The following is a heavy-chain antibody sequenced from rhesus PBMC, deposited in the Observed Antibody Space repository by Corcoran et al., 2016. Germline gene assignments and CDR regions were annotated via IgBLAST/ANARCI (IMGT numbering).Heavy chain of an antibody. J-gene: IGHJ2*01. CDR1: GGSISGSY. V-gene: IGHV4-169*02. Sequence: QLQLQESGPGLVKPSETLSVTCAVSGGSISGSYWSWIRQAPGKGLEWIGYIYGSGSSTNYNPSLQSRVTLSVDTYKNQLSLKLSSVTAADTTVYYCASSPGYYWYFDLWGPGTPITISS. D-gene: IGHD3-28*01. CDR2: IYGSGSST. CDR3: ASSPGYYWYFDL.